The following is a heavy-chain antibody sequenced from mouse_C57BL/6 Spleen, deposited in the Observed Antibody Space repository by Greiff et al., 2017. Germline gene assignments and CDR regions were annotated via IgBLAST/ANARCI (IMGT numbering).Heavy chain of an antibody. CDR3: ARQGTGSFYAMDY. Sequence: EVNLVESGGDLVKPGGSLKLSCAASGFTFSSYGMSWVRQTPDKRLEWVATISSGGSYTYYPDSVKGRFTISRDNAKNTLYLQMSSLKSEDTAMYYCARQGTGSFYAMDYWGQGTSVTVSS. J-gene: IGHJ4*01. D-gene: IGHD1-1*02. CDR1: GFTFSSYG. V-gene: IGHV5-6*01. CDR2: ISSGGSYT.